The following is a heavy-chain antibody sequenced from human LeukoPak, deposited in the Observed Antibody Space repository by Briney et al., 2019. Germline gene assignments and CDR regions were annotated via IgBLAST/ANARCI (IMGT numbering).Heavy chain of an antibody. CDR1: GFSFSSYV. CDR3: ARFVGSDYTGSFDL. J-gene: IGHJ4*02. V-gene: IGHV3-33*01. CDR2: IWYDGSNP. D-gene: IGHD3-10*01. Sequence: GGSLRLSCAGSGFSFSSYVMHWVRQAPGKGLEWLGYIWYDGSNPDYVDPVKGRFTISRDNSKNTVYLQMNSLRAEDTAVYHCARFVGSDYTGSFDLWGQGTPVTVSS.